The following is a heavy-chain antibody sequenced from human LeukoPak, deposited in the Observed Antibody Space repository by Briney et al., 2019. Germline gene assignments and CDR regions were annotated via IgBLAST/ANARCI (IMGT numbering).Heavy chain of an antibody. CDR2: IKSDGSIT. Sequence: GGSLRLSCAASGFTFSSYWMHWVRQAPGKGLVWVSRIKSDGSITSHADSVKGRFTISRDNAKNTLYLQMNSLRAEDTGVYYCTRDGSSWSNWLDPWGQGTLVTVSS. CDR1: GFTFSSYW. V-gene: IGHV3-74*01. D-gene: IGHD6-13*01. J-gene: IGHJ5*02. CDR3: TRDGSSWSNWLDP.